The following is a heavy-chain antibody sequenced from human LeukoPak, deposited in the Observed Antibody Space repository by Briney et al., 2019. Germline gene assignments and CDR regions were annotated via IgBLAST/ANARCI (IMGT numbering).Heavy chain of an antibody. V-gene: IGHV3-33*01. J-gene: IGHJ6*02. CDR2: IWYDGSKQ. CDR1: GFTFSRSG. D-gene: IGHD2-8*01. Sequence: GRSLRLSCAASGFTFSRSGMHWDRQAPGKGPEWVAVIWYDGSKQYYTESVKGRFTISRDNSKNTLDLQMSSLRVEDTAVYYCARDTTEGVLSLDVWGQGTTVTVSS. CDR3: ARDTTEGVLSLDV.